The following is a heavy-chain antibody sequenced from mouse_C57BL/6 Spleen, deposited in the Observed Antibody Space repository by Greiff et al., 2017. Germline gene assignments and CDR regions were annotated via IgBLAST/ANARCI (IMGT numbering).Heavy chain of an antibody. J-gene: IGHJ3*01. CDR1: GYTFTSYW. CDR2: IDPSDSYT. D-gene: IGHD1-1*01. V-gene: IGHV1-50*01. CDR3: ARRYYGSSYVGAY. Sequence: QVQLQQPGAELVKPGASVKLSCKASGYTFTSYWMQWVKQRPGQGLEWIGEIDPSDSYTNYNQKFKGKATLTVDTSSSTAYMQLSSLTSEDSAVYYCARRYYGSSYVGAYWGQGTLVTVSA.